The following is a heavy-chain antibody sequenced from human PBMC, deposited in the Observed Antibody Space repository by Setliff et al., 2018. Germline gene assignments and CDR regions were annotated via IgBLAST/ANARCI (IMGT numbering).Heavy chain of an antibody. D-gene: IGHD2-2*01. CDR3: SRLVRYCSRTTCQTASGAEL. J-gene: IGHJ1*01. CDR2: ISAYTGNT. V-gene: IGHV1-18*01. Sequence: GASVKVSCKASGYTFSHSGITWVRQAPGQGLEWMGWISAYTGNTNYAQKLQGRVTMTTDSSTNTAYLELGGLTSDDTAVYYCSRLVRYCSRTTCQTASGAELWGQGTLVTVSS. CDR1: GYTFSHSG.